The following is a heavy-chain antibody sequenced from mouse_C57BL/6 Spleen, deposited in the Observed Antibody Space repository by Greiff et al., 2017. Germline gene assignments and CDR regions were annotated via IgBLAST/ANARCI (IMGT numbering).Heavy chain of an antibody. J-gene: IGHJ3*01. CDR3: ARRAAAY. Sequence: EVHLVESGPELVKPGASVKISCKASGYSFTGYYMNWVKQSPEKSLEWIGEINPSTGGTTYNQKFKAKATLTIDKSSSTAYMQLKSLTSEDSAVYYCARRAAAYWGQGTLVTVSA. V-gene: IGHV1-42*01. CDR1: GYSFTGYY. CDR2: INPSTGGT.